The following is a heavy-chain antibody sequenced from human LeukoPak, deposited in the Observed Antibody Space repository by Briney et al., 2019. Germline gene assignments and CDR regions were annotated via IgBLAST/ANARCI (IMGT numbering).Heavy chain of an antibody. CDR3: ARVGEGSSWYMQYYYYYMDV. D-gene: IGHD6-13*01. CDR1: GYTFTGYY. J-gene: IGHJ6*03. Sequence: ASVKVSCKASGYTFTGYYMHWVRQAPGQGLEWMGWINPNSGGTNYAQKFQGRVTMTRDTSISTAYMELSRLRSDDTAVYYCARVGEGSSWYMQYYYYYMDVWGKGTTVTVSS. CDR2: INPNSGGT. V-gene: IGHV1-2*02.